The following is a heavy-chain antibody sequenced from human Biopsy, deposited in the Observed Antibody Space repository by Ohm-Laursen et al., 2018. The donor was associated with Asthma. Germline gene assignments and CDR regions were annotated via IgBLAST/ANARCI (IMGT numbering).Heavy chain of an antibody. CDR2: VFWSGTT. CDR1: GAYIGSRDHH. Sequence: TLSLTCTLGGAYIGSRDHHWSWIRQSPGTGLEWIGFVFWSGTTHYNRSLERRLSISIDTTRNEFSMTLRSVTAADTAVYFCARVASYGDLYFGIDVWGPGTTVSVS. CDR3: ARVASYGDLYFGIDV. D-gene: IGHD4-17*01. J-gene: IGHJ6*02. V-gene: IGHV4-30-4*01.